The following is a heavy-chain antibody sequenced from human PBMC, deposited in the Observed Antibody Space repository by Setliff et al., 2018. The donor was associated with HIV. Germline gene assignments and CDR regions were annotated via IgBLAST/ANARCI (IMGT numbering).Heavy chain of an antibody. CDR2: IYHNGNT. CDR3: ARRPPYWGFDF. CDR1: GYSISSGYY. V-gene: IGHV4-38-2*01. Sequence: SETLSLTCDVSGYSISSGYYWGWIRQPPGKGLEWIANIYHNGNTHCNPSVKSRVTISVDTSKNQFSLKLRSVTAADTAVYYCARRPPYWGFDFWGQGTLVTVSS. J-gene: IGHJ4*02. D-gene: IGHD3-16*01.